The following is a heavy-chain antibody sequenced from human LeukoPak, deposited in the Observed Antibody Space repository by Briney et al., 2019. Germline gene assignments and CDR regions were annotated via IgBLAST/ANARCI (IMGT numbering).Heavy chain of an antibody. V-gene: IGHV1-2*02. CDR3: ARAYRGSGSYSLYYYYMDV. J-gene: IGHJ6*03. CDR2: INPNSGGT. D-gene: IGHD3-10*01. Sequence: GASVKVSCKASGYTFTGYYMHWVRQAPGQGLEWMGWINPNSGGTNYAQKFQGRVTITADKSTSTAYMELSSLRSEDTAVYYCARAYRGSGSYSLYYYYMDVRGKGTTVTVSS. CDR1: GYTFTGYY.